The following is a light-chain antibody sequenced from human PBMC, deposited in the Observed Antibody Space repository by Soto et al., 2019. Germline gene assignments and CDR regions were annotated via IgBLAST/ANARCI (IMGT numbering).Light chain of an antibody. J-gene: IGLJ2*01. CDR1: SSNIGDNT. CDR3: ASWDDSLNGVV. V-gene: IGLV1-44*01. CDR2: SNN. Sequence: QSVLTQPPSASGTPGKRVTISCSGSSSNIGDNTVNWYQQIPGTAPKILVYSNNQRPSGVPDRVSGSKSGTSASLAISGLQSEDEADYYCASWDDSLNGVVFGGGTKLTVL.